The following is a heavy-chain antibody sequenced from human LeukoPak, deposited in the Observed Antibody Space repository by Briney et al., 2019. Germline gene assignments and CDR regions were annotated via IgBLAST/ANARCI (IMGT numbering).Heavy chain of an antibody. CDR2: ISAYNGNT. V-gene: IGHV1-18*01. CDR1: GYTFTIYG. Sequence: ASVTVSCTASGYTFTIYGISWVRQAPGQGLEWMGWISAYNGNTNYAQKLQGRVTMTTDTSTSTAYMELRSLRSDDTAVYYCAKSIAARPLFDLVFPCWGQGTLVTVSS. D-gene: IGHD6-6*01. J-gene: IGHJ4*02. CDR3: AKSIAARPLFDLVFPC.